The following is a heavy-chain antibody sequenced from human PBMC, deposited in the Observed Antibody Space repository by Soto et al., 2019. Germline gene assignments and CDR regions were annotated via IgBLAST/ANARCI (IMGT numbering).Heavy chain of an antibody. J-gene: IGHJ4*02. CDR2: FHGSGNS. D-gene: IGHD3-3*01. V-gene: IGHV4-59*01. Sequence: PSETLCLTCTVLGDALRTIYWTWIRQPNGKGLEWIGYFHGSGNSGYNPSLENRVSIGLGRSANQFSLKLSSVSPADTAIYYCARGTRALITSFFAYWGQG. CDR1: GDALRTIY. CDR3: ARGTRALITSFFAY.